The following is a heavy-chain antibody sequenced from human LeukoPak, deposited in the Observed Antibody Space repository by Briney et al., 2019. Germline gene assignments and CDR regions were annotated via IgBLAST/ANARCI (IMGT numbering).Heavy chain of an antibody. CDR3: ARDMRYDFWSGYVDSSYGMDV. CDR2: IWYDGSNT. CDR1: GFTFSSYG. D-gene: IGHD3-3*01. Sequence: PGGSLRLSCAASGFTFSSYGMHWVRQAPGKGLEWVAIIWYDGSNTYYADSVKGRFTISRDNSKNTLYLQMNSLRAEDTAVYYCARDMRYDFWSGYVDSSYGMDVWGQGTTVTVSS. J-gene: IGHJ6*02. V-gene: IGHV3-33*01.